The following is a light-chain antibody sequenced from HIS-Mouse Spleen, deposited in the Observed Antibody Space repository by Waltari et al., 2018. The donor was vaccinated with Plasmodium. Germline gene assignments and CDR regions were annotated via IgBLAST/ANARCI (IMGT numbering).Light chain of an antibody. J-gene: IGKJ2*01. Sequence: DIQMTQSPSSLSASVGDRVTITCQASQDISNYLNWYQQKPGKAPKLLIYDASNLETGVPSRFSGSGSGTDFTFTISRLQPEDIATYYCQQYDNLPPYPFGQGTKLEIK. CDR1: QDISNY. CDR2: DAS. CDR3: QQYDNLPPYP. V-gene: IGKV1-33*01.